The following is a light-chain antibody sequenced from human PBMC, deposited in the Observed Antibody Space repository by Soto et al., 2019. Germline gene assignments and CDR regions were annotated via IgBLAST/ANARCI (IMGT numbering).Light chain of an antibody. J-gene: IGLJ2*01. CDR3: SSYARSDTVI. V-gene: IGLV2-14*03. Sequence: QSALTQPASVSGSPGKSITIACTGTSSDVGGYNYVSWYQQHPGNAPKLMIYDVNIRPSGVSDRFSGSKSGNTASLTISGLQAEDEADYYCSSYARSDTVIFGGGTKLTVL. CDR2: DVN. CDR1: SSDVGGYNY.